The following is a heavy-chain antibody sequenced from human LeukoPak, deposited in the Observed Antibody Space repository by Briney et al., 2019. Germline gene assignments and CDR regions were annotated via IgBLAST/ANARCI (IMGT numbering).Heavy chain of an antibody. CDR3: ASARDNVLLWFGELLYAFDI. V-gene: IGHV1-8*01. CDR1: GYTFTSYD. CDR2: MNPNSGNT. J-gene: IGHJ3*02. Sequence: ASVKVSCKASGYTFTSYDINWVRQATGQGLEWMGWMNPNSGNTGYAQKFQGRVTMTRNTSISTAYMELSSLRSEDTAVYYCASARDNVLLWFGELLYAFDIWGQGTMVTVSS. D-gene: IGHD3-10*01.